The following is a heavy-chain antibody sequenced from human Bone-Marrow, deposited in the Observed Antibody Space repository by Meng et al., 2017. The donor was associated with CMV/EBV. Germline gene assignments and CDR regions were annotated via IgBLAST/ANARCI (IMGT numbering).Heavy chain of an antibody. CDR3: ARARSSSRSGGFDY. D-gene: IGHD6-13*01. CDR1: GYTFTRCD. J-gene: IGHJ4*02. V-gene: IGHV1-8*01. CDR2: MNPNSGNT. Sequence: ASTEVFCKASGYTFTRCDIMWVRQATGQGLEWMGWMNPNSGNTGYAQKFQGRVTMTRDTSISTAYMELSSLRSEDTAVYYCARARSSSRSGGFDYWGQGTLVTVSS.